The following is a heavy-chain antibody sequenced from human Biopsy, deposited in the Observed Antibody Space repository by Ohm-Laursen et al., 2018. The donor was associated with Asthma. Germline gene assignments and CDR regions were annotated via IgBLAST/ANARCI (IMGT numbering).Heavy chain of an antibody. D-gene: IGHD4-17*01. CDR3: ASKPDYGDSTFNY. CDR1: GGSISNSNYY. J-gene: IGHJ4*02. Sequence: SETLSLTCTVSGGSISNSNYYWGWIRQSPGKGLEWIGSLHYSGSTYYNPSLKSRLTISVDTSKNQFSLKLSSVTAADTAVYYCASKPDYGDSTFNYWGQGTLVTVSS. CDR2: LHYSGST. V-gene: IGHV4-39*07.